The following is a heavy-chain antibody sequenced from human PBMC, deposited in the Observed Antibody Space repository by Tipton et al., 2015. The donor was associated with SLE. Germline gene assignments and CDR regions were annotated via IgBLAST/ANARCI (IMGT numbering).Heavy chain of an antibody. D-gene: IGHD3-16*02. CDR3: AKDRDSGDGDAFDI. Sequence: SLRLSCTASGFTFGDYAMSWVRQAPGKGLEWVGFIRSKAYGGTTEYAASVKGRFTISRDNSKNTLYLQMNSLRAEDTAVYYCAKDRDSGDGDAFDIWGQGTMVTVSS. CDR1: GFTFGDYA. CDR2: IRSKAYGGTT. J-gene: IGHJ3*02. V-gene: IGHV3-49*04.